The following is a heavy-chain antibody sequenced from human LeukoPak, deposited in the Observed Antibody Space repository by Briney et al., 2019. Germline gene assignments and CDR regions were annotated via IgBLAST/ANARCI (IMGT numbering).Heavy chain of an antibody. V-gene: IGHV1-18*01. CDR3: ARDLGSVVVAASAFDI. J-gene: IGHJ3*02. D-gene: IGHD2-15*01. Sequence: ASVKVSCKASGYTFTSYGISWVRQAPGQGLEWMGWISAYNGNTNYAQKLQGRVTMTTDTSTSTAYMELRSLRSDDTAVYYCARDLGSVVVAASAFDIWGQGTMVTVSS. CDR2: ISAYNGNT. CDR1: GYTFTSYG.